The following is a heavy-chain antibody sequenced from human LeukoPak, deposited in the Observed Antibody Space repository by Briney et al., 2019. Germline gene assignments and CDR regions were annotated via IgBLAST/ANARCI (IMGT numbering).Heavy chain of an antibody. CDR3: TRRLMTTVNDY. CDR2: IRSKANDHAT. V-gene: IGHV3-73*01. Sequence: GGSLRLSCAGSGFTFSGSAMHWVRQSPGKGLEWVGRIRSKANDHATAYAASVRGRFTVSRDDSENTAYLQMNSLKTEDTAIYYCTRRLMTTVNDYWGQGTLVTVSS. D-gene: IGHD4-17*01. J-gene: IGHJ4*02. CDR1: GFTFSGSA.